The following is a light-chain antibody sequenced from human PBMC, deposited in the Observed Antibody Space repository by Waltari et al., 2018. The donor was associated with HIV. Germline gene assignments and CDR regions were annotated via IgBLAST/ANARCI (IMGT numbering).Light chain of an antibody. Sequence: QSVLTQPPSVSGAPGQRVTISCAGSGSNIGAGFDVHWYQQIPGTVPKLLIYEKANRPSGVPARFSGAKAGTSASLAITGLQAEDEATYYCLSYDRSLRFVFGSGTKVSVL. CDR3: LSYDRSLRFV. J-gene: IGLJ1*01. CDR1: GSNIGAGFD. CDR2: EKA. V-gene: IGLV1-40*01.